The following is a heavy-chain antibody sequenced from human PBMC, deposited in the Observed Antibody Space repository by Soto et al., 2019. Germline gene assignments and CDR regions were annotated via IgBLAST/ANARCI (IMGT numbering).Heavy chain of an antibody. CDR1: GGTFSSYA. Sequence: SVKVSCKASGGTFSSYAISWVRQAPGQGLEWMGGIIPIFGTANYAQKFQGRVTITADESTSTAYMELSSLRSEDTAVYYCARGDRITMVRGVRSDWFDPWGQGTLVTVSS. CDR2: IIPIFGTA. CDR3: ARGDRITMVRGVRSDWFDP. D-gene: IGHD3-10*01. J-gene: IGHJ5*02. V-gene: IGHV1-69*13.